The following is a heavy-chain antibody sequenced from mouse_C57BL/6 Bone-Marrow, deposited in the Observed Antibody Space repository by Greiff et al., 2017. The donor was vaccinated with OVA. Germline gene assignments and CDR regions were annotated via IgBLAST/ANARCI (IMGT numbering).Heavy chain of an antibody. CDR2: IHPNSGST. CDR3: ASNYYGSSYVDY. V-gene: IGHV1-64*01. CDR1: GYTFTSYW. Sequence: QVQLQQPGAELVKPGASVKLSCKASGYTFTSYWMHWVKQRPGQGLEWIGMIHPNSGSTNYNEKFKSKATLTVDKSSSTAYMQLSSPTSEDSAVYYCASNYYGSSYVDYWGQGTTLTVSS. D-gene: IGHD1-1*01. J-gene: IGHJ2*01.